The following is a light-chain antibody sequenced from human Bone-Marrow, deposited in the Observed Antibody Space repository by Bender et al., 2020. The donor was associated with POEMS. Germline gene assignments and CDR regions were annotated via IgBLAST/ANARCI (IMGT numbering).Light chain of an antibody. CDR2: EVS. CDR3: AAWEDSLNGWV. J-gene: IGLJ3*02. CDR1: SSDVGGYNF. Sequence: QSALTQPRSVSGSPGQSVTISCTGTSSDVGGYNFVSWYQQNPGKAPKLMIYEVSKRPSGVPDRFSGSKSGNTASLAISGLQSEDEADYYCAAWEDSLNGWVFGGGTKLTVL. V-gene: IGLV2-11*01.